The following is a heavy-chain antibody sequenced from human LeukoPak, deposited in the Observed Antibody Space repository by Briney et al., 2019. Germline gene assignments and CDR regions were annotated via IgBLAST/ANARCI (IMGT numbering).Heavy chain of an antibody. Sequence: ASVKVSCKASGYTFTSYYMHWVRQAPRPGLEWMGIINPSRGSTSYAQKFQGRVTMTRDMSTSTVDMELSSLRFEYTAVHYCARDSLVAAAGPYSANDAFDIWGQGTMVTVSS. CDR2: INPSRGST. D-gene: IGHD6-13*01. V-gene: IGHV1-46*01. J-gene: IGHJ3*02. CDR1: GYTFTSYY. CDR3: ARDSLVAAAGPYSANDAFDI.